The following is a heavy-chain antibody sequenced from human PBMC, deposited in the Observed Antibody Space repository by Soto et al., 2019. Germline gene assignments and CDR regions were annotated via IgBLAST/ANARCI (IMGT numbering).Heavy chain of an antibody. J-gene: IGHJ4*02. CDR2: INAGNGNT. Sequence: QVQLVQSGAEEKKPRASVKVSCKASGYSFTSYDMHWVRQAPGQRLEWMGWINAGNGNTKYSQKFQGRVTITRDTSASTAYMELSSLRSEDTAVYYCARAWVVVTAPDYWGQGTLVTVSS. V-gene: IGHV1-3*05. CDR1: GYSFTSYD. CDR3: ARAWVVVTAPDY. D-gene: IGHD2-21*02.